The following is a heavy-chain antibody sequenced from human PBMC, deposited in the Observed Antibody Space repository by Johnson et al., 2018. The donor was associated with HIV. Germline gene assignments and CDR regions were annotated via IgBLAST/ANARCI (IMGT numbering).Heavy chain of an antibody. CDR2: INSDGSST. V-gene: IGHV3-74*01. CDR3: ARDIIAAAGISAFDI. Sequence: VQLVESGGGLVQPGGSLRLSCAASGFTFSSYWMHWVRQAPGKGLVWVSRINSDGSSTSYADSVKGRLTISRDNAKNTLYLQMNSLRAEDTAVYYCARDIIAAAGISAFDIWGQGTMVTVSS. CDR1: GFTFSSYW. D-gene: IGHD6-13*01. J-gene: IGHJ3*02.